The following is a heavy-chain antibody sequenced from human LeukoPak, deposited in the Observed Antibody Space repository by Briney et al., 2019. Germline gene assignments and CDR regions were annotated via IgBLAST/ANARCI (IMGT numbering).Heavy chain of an antibody. CDR3: ARGLVQQLSTWSWFDP. V-gene: IGHV1-69*04. J-gene: IGHJ5*02. CDR2: IIPILGIA. D-gene: IGHD6-13*01. CDR1: GGTFSSYA. Sequence: SVKVSCKASGGTFSSYAISWVRQAPGQGLEWMGRIIPILGIANYAQKFQGRVTITADKSTSTAYMELSSLRSEDTAVYYCARGLVQQLSTWSWFDPWGQGTLVTVSS.